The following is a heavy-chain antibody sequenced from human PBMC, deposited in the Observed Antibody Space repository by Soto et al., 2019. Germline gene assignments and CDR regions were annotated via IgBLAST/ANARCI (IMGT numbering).Heavy chain of an antibody. D-gene: IGHD2-15*01. CDR1: GFSLSSYEVS. V-gene: IGHV2-5*02. CDR3: FRIARKTDLAT. Sequence: QITLKESGPPLVKPTPTLTLTCTFSGFSLSSYEVSVGWIRQPPGKALEWLALIYWDGDQSYSPSLRSTLTITKDTSNNQVVLTMTNMDPVDTAKYYCFRIARKTDLATWGQGSPVTVSS. CDR2: IYWDGDQ. J-gene: IGHJ4*02.